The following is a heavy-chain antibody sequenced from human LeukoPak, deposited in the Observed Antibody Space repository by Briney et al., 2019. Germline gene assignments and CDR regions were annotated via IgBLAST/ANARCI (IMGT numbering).Heavy chain of an antibody. CDR1: RYTFTSYY. J-gene: IGHJ3*02. Sequence: GASVKVSCKASRYTFTSYYMHWVRQAPGQGLEWMGIINPSGGSTSYAQKFQGRVTMTRDTSTSTVYMELSSLRSEDTAVYYCARDRETRGRDSSGWYRGAFDIWGQGTMVTVSS. CDR3: ARDRETRGRDSSGWYRGAFDI. D-gene: IGHD6-19*01. V-gene: IGHV1-46*01. CDR2: INPSGGST.